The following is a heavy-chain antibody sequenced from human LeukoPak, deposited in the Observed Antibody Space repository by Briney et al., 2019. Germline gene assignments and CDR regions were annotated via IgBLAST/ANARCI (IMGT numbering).Heavy chain of an antibody. CDR3: ARASYGDYFYYFDY. V-gene: IGHV3-30*03. D-gene: IGHD4-17*01. CDR1: GFTFSSYG. J-gene: IGHJ4*02. CDR2: ISYDGSNK. Sequence: GGSLRLSCAASGFTFSSYGMHWVRQAPGKGLEWVAVISYDGSNKYYADSVKGRFTISRDNSKNTLYLQMNSLRAEDTAVYYCARASYGDYFYYFDYWGQGTLVTVSS.